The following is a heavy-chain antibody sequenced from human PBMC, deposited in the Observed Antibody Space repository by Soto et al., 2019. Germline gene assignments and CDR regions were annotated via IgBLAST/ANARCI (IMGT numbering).Heavy chain of an antibody. D-gene: IGHD3-22*01. CDR2: ISYDGSNK. J-gene: IGHJ4*02. Sequence: GGSLRLSCAASGFTFSSYGMHWVRQAPGKGLEWVAVISYDGSNKYYADSVKGRFTISRDNSKNTLYLQMNSLRAEDTAVYYCAKDNYYDSSGPSDYWGQETLVTVSS. V-gene: IGHV3-30*18. CDR3: AKDNYYDSSGPSDY. CDR1: GFTFSSYG.